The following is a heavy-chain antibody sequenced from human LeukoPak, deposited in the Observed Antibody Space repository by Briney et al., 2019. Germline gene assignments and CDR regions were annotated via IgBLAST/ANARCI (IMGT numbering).Heavy chain of an antibody. Sequence: GGSLRLSCAASAFTFSSYWMSWVRQAPGKGLEWVANINQDGSEKNYVDSVKGRFTISRDNAKNSLYLQMNSLRVEDTAVYYCARGRGWYFDLWGRGTLVTVSS. CDR3: ARGRGWYFDL. D-gene: IGHD3-10*01. CDR2: INQDGSEK. J-gene: IGHJ2*01. CDR1: AFTFSSYW. V-gene: IGHV3-7*02.